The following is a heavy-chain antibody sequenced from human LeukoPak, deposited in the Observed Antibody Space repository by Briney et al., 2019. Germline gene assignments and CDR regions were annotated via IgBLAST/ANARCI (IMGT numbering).Heavy chain of an antibody. CDR2: IWYDGSNK. CDR1: GFTFSSYG. J-gene: IGHJ4*02. CDR3: ARADYGDYGYFDY. V-gene: IGHV3-33*01. D-gene: IGHD4-17*01. Sequence: GRSLRLSCAASGFTFSSYGMHWVRQAPGKGLEWVAVIWYDGSNKYYADSVKGRFTISRDNSKNTLYLQMNSLRAEDTAVYYCARADYGDYGYFDYWGQGTLVTVSS.